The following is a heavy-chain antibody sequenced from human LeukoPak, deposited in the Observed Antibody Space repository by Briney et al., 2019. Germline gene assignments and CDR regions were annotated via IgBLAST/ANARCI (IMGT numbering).Heavy chain of an antibody. CDR3: ARASAIQLWSALADY. CDR1: GFTFTSFW. J-gene: IGHJ4*02. V-gene: IGHV3-7*01. CDR2: IKEDGSEK. D-gene: IGHD5-18*01. Sequence: PGGSLRLSCAASGFTFTSFWMSWVRQAPGKGLEWVANIKEDGSEKYYVDSVMGRFTISRDNAKNSQYLEMNSLRAEDTAVYYCARASAIQLWSALADYWGQGTLVTVSS.